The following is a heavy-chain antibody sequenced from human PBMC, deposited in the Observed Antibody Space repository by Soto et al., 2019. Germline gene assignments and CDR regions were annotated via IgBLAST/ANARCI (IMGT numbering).Heavy chain of an antibody. CDR2: IWYDGSNR. D-gene: IGHD4-17*01. V-gene: IGHV3-33*01. CDR3: ARAADKTTATRGGMDV. Sequence: HPGGSLRLSCVASGFTFTRYGMHWVRQAPGEGLEWVAVIWYDGSNRYYADSVKGRCTISKDDSKNALYLQMNSLRAEDTAVYYCARAADKTTATRGGMDVWGQGTTVTVSS. CDR1: GFTFTRYG. J-gene: IGHJ6*02.